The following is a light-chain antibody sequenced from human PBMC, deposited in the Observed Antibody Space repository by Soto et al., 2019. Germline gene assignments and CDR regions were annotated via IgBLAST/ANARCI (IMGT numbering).Light chain of an antibody. CDR2: AAS. V-gene: IGKV1-39*01. J-gene: IGKJ2*01. CDR1: QSISSY. CDR3: QQSYSTPYT. Sequence: DIQMTQSPSSLSASVGDRVTITCRASQSISSYLNWYQQKPGKAPKLLIYAASSLQSGVPSRFSGSGSETDITLTISSLQPEDFATYYCQQSYSTPYTFGQGTKLDIK.